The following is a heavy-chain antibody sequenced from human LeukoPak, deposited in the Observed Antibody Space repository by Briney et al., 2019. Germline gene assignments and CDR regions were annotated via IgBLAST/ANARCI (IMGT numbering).Heavy chain of an antibody. CDR1: GGSFSGYY. CDR3: ARVRTTAWFDP. D-gene: IGHD1-1*01. J-gene: IGHJ5*02. V-gene: IGHV4-34*01. CDR2: INHSGST. Sequence: SETLSLTCAVYGGSFSGYYRSWIRQPPGKGLEWIGEINHSGSTNYNPSLKSRVTISVDTSKNQFSLKLSSVTAADTAVYYCARVRTTAWFDPWGQGTLVTVSS.